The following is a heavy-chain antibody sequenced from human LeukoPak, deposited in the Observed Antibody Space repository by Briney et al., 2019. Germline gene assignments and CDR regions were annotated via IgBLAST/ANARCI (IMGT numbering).Heavy chain of an antibody. CDR1: GYTLTELS. D-gene: IGHD2-15*01. V-gene: IGHV1-24*01. Sequence: ASVKVSCKVSGYTLTELSMHWVRQAPGKGLEWMGGFDPEDGETIYAQKFQGRVTMTEDTSTDTAYMELSSLRSEDTAMYYCAINQAGYCGGGSCYRHEFYYMDVWGKGASGTVS. CDR3: AINQAGYCGGGSCYRHEFYYMDV. J-gene: IGHJ6*03. CDR2: FDPEDGET.